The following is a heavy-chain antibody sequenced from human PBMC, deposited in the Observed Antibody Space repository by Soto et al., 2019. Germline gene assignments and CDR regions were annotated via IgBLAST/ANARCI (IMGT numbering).Heavy chain of an antibody. J-gene: IGHJ6*02. CDR2: ISGSGSPT. Sequence: EVQLLESGGGLGQPGGSLRLSCAASGFTFSSYAMTWVRQAPGRGLEWVSAISGSGSPTYYADSVKGRFTISRDNSKNAXYLQMTSLRADDTAVYYCARDMSGGTYNYYYGMDVWGQGTTVTVSS. D-gene: IGHD1-26*01. CDR1: GFTFSSYA. CDR3: ARDMSGGTYNYYYGMDV. V-gene: IGHV3-23*01.